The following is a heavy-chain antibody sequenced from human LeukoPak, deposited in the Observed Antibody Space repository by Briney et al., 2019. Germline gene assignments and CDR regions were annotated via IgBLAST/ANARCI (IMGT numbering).Heavy chain of an antibody. CDR1: GGSISSYH. CDR3: ARLRNYYDRSGYKQLWFDP. V-gene: IGHV4-59*01. D-gene: IGHD3-22*01. CDR2: MYYSGST. Sequence: PSETLSLTCTVSGGSISSYHWSWIRQPPGKGLEWIGNMYYSGSTNYNPSLRSRVTISVDTSKNQFSLKLSSVTAVDTAVYYCARLRNYYDRSGYKQLWFDPWGQGTLVTVSS. J-gene: IGHJ5*02.